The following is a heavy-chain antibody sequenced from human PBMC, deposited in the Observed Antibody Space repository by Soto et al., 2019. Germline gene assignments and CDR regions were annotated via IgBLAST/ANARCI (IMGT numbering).Heavy chain of an antibody. J-gene: IGHJ4*02. D-gene: IGHD3-10*01. CDR1: GYPFTSYG. CDR2: ISAHNGNT. CDR3: ARGRYGAY. Sequence: QVHLVPSGAAVKKPGASVKVSCNASGYPFTSYGSNWVRQAPGQGLEWRGWISAHNGNTDYAQKLQGRAIVTRDTSPSTAYMGLSSMGSDVPAGYYCARGRYGAYWGQGALVNVSS. V-gene: IGHV1-18*01.